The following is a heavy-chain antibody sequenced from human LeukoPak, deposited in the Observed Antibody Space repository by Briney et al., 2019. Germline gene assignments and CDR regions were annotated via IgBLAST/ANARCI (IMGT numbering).Heavy chain of an antibody. Sequence: SETLSLTCAVYSGSFSGYYWSWIRQPPGKGLEWIGEINHSGSTNYNPSLKSRVTISVDTSKNQFSLTLSSVTAADTAVYYCARTIVVVPAAIPRWFDPWGQGTLV. J-gene: IGHJ5*02. D-gene: IGHD2-2*02. CDR3: ARTIVVVPAAIPRWFDP. CDR1: SGSFSGYY. V-gene: IGHV4-34*01. CDR2: INHSGST.